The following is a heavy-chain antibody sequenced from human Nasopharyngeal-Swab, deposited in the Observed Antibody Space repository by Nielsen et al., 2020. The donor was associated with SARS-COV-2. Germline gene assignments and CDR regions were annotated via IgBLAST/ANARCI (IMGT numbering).Heavy chain of an antibody. CDR2: IWYDGSNK. CDR3: ARDSDSGYSLDAFDI. D-gene: IGHD5-12*01. J-gene: IGHJ3*02. Sequence: DAPEEGLEWVAVIWYDGSNKYYADSVKGRFTISRDNSKNTLYLQMNSLRAEDTAVYYCARDSDSGYSLDAFDIWGQGTMVTVSS. V-gene: IGHV3-33*01.